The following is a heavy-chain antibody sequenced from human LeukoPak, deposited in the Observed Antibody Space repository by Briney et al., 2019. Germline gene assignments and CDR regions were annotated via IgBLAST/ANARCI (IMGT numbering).Heavy chain of an antibody. D-gene: IGHD3-22*01. CDR3: ARVKYYYDSSGPLSDAFDI. CDR2: IYYSGST. J-gene: IGHJ3*02. V-gene: IGHV4-30-4*01. CDR1: GGSISSGDYY. Sequence: PSQTLSLTCTVSGGSISSGDYYWSWIRQPPGKGLEWIGYIYYSGSTYYNPSLKSRVTISVDTSKNQFSLKLSSVTAADTAVYYCARVKYYYDSSGPLSDAFDIWGQGTMVTVSS.